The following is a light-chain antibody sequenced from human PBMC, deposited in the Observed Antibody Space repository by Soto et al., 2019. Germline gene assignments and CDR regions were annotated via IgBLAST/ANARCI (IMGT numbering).Light chain of an antibody. Sequence: IQLTQSPSSLSASVGDRVTITCRASQGIGSYLAWYQQKPGEAPKLLIFAASTLQSGVPSRFSGSGSGTDFTLTISSLQSEDFAVYYCQQYKNWLTWTFGQGTKVDIK. CDR1: QGIGSY. CDR2: AAS. CDR3: QQYKNWLTWT. J-gene: IGKJ1*01. V-gene: IGKV1-9*01.